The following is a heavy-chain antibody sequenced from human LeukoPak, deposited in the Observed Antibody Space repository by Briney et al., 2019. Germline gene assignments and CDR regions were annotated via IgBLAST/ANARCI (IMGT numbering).Heavy chain of an antibody. Sequence: ASVKVSCKVSGYTLTELSMHWVRQAPGKGLEWMGGFDPEDGETIYAQKFQGRVTITADKSTSTAYMELSSLRSEDTAVYYCAREDMSLNWFDPWGQGTLVTVSS. CDR1: GYTLTELS. D-gene: IGHD3-10*01. V-gene: IGHV1-24*01. CDR2: FDPEDGET. CDR3: AREDMSLNWFDP. J-gene: IGHJ5*02.